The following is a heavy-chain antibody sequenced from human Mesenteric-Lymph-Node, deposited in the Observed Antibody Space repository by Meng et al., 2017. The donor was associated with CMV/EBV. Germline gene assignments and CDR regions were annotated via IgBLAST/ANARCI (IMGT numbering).Heavy chain of an antibody. CDR3: ARWSGRGYSYVEN. Sequence: GGSLRLSCAASGFTFSSYSMNWVRQAPGKGLEWVSSISSSSSYIYYADSVKGRFTISRDNAKNSLYLQMNSLRAEDTAVYYCARWSGRGYSYVENWGQGTLVTVSS. CDR2: ISSSSSYI. D-gene: IGHD5-18*01. V-gene: IGHV3-21*01. CDR1: GFTFSSYS. J-gene: IGHJ4*02.